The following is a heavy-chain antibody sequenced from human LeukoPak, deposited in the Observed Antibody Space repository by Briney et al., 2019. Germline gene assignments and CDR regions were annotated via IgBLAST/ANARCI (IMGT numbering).Heavy chain of an antibody. CDR3: AKDSKGGNLNWFDP. D-gene: IGHD4-23*01. CDR2: ISGSGGST. J-gene: IGHJ5*02. CDR1: GFTFSSYA. Sequence: GGSLRLSCAASGFTFSSYAMSWVRQAPGKGLEWVSAISGSGGSTYYADSVKGRFTISRDNSKNTLYLQMNSLRAEGTAVYYCAKDSKGGNLNWFDPWGQGTLVTVSS. V-gene: IGHV3-23*01.